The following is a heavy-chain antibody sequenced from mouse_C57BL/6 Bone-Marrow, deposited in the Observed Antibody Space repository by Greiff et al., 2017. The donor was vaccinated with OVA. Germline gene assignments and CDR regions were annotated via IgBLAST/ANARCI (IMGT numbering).Heavy chain of an antibody. V-gene: IGHV1-55*01. CDR3: AREDDY. Sequence: VQLQQPGAELVKPGASVKMSCKASGYTFTSYWITWVKQRPGQGLEWIGDIYPGSGSTNYNEKFKSKATLTADTSSSTAYMQLSSLTSEDATAYYCAREDDYWGQGTLVTVSA. J-gene: IGHJ3*01. CDR1: GYTFTSYW. CDR2: IYPGSGST.